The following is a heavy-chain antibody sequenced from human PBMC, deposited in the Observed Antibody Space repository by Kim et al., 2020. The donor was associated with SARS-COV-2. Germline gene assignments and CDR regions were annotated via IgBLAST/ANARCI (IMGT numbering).Heavy chain of an antibody. V-gene: IGHV3-23*01. J-gene: IGHJ2*01. CDR3: AKAPRGFGKYWYFDL. D-gene: IGHD3-10*01. Sequence: DSVKGRFTISRDNSKNTLYLQMNSLRAEDTAVYYCAKAPRGFGKYWYFDLWGRGTLVTVSS.